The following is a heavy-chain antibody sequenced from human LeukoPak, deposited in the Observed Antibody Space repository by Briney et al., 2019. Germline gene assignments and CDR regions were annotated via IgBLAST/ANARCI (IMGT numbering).Heavy chain of an antibody. CDR3: ARPFCTSGVCYTGDFDY. J-gene: IGHJ4*02. CDR2: IDPSDSYT. V-gene: IGHV5-10-1*01. Sequence: GESLKISCQGSGYIFTTYWISWVRQMPGKGLEWMGRIDPSDSYTNYSPSFQGHVTISADKSVSTAYLQWSSLKASDTAMYYCARPFCTSGVCYTGDFDYWGQGTLVTVSS. CDR1: GYIFTTYW. D-gene: IGHD2-8*01.